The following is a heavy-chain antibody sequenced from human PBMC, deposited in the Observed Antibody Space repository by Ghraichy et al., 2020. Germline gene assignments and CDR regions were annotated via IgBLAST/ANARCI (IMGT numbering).Heavy chain of an antibody. J-gene: IGHJ4*02. Sequence: GGSLRLSCAASGFTFNNYAVTWVRQAPGKGLEWVSAISGSGGNTYYADSVKGRFTISRDNSKNTLSLQMSSLRAKDTAVYYCAKTVSGVGYYFDYWGQGTLVTVSS. CDR3: AKTVSGVGYYFDY. CDR2: ISGSGGNT. D-gene: IGHD4-17*01. CDR1: GFTFNNYA. V-gene: IGHV3-23*01.